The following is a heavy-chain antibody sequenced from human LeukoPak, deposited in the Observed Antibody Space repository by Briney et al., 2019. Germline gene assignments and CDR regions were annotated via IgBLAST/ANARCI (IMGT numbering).Heavy chain of an antibody. Sequence: GESLKISCKGSGYSFISYWIGWVRQMPGKGLEWMGIIYPGDSDTRYSPSFQGQVTISADKSISTAYLQWSSLKASDTAMYYCARQVRYCSGGTCSARFDYWGQGTLVTVSS. J-gene: IGHJ4*02. V-gene: IGHV5-51*01. CDR3: ARQVRYCSGGTCSARFDY. CDR2: IYPGDSDT. D-gene: IGHD2-15*01. CDR1: GYSFISYW.